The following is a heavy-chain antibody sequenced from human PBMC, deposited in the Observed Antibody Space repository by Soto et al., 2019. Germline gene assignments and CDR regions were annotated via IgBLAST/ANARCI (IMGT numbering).Heavy chain of an antibody. CDR2: IGGDNGNT. D-gene: IGHD6-13*01. Sequence: VQSGGEVKKPGASVKVSCKASGYTFSNNGFTWVRQAPGQGLEWMGWIGGDNGNTNYAPKFQGRVTMTADTSTSTAHMELRGLRSDDTAVYYCATAIAATGPADSWGQETLVTVSS. CDR1: GYTFSNNG. CDR3: ATAIAATGPADS. V-gene: IGHV1-18*01. J-gene: IGHJ4*02.